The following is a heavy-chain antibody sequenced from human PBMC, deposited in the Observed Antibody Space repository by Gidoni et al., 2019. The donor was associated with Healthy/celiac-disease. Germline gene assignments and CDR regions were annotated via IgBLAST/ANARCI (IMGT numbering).Heavy chain of an antibody. CDR2: IWYDGSNK. V-gene: IGHV3-33*01. Sequence: QVQLVESGGGVVQPGRSLRLSCAASGFTFSSYGMHWVRQAPGKGLEWVAVIWYDGSNKYYADSVKGRFTISRDNSKNTLYLQMNSLRAEDTAVYYCARDWRVGLASLGYYYYYGMDVWGQGTTVTVSS. J-gene: IGHJ6*02. CDR3: ARDWRVGLASLGYYYYYGMDV. CDR1: GFTFSSYG. D-gene: IGHD2-2*01.